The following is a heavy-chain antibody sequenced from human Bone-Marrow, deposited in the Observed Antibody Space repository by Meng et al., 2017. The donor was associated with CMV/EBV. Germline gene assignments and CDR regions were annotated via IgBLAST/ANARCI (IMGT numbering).Heavy chain of an antibody. CDR1: GFTVSSNY. V-gene: IGHV3-53*01. D-gene: IGHD2-2*01. Sequence: GESXKXXCEASGFTVSSNYMSWVRQAPGKGLEWVSVIYSGGNTDYADSVKGRFTISRDNPKNTLYLQMNSLRAEDTAVYYCARRIDDRIVVVPGSYGMDVWGQGTTVTVSS. CDR3: ARRIDDRIVVVPGSYGMDV. J-gene: IGHJ6*02. CDR2: IYSGGNT.